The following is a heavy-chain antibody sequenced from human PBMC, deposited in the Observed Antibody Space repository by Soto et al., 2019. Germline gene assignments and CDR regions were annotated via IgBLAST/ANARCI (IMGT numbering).Heavy chain of an antibody. V-gene: IGHV4-39*01. CDR1: AGSISSSSYY. J-gene: IGHJ5*02. Sequence: SETLSHTCTVSAGSISSSSYYWGWIRQPPGKGLEWIGSIYYSGSTYYNPSLKSRVTISVDTSKNQFSLKLSSVTAADTAVYYCARLAAVGGWFDPWGQGSLVTVSS. CDR2: IYYSGST. CDR3: ARLAAVGGWFDP. D-gene: IGHD6-13*01.